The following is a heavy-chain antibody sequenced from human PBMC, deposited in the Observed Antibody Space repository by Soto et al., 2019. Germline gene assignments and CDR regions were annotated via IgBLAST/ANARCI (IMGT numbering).Heavy chain of an antibody. CDR3: ARVPYCSSTSCYPYFDY. J-gene: IGHJ4*02. CDR1: GYSISSGYY. D-gene: IGHD2-2*01. Sequence: SETLSLTCAVSGYSISSGYYWGWLRQPPGKGLEWIGSIYHGGSTYYNPSLNSRVTLSIDMTNNHVSLILNSVTAADTAVYYCARVPYCSSTSCYPYFDYWGQGTLVTVSS. V-gene: IGHV4-38-2*01. CDR2: IYHGGST.